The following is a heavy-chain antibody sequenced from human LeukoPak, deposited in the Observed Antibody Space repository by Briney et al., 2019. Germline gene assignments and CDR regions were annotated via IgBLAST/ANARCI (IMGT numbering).Heavy chain of an antibody. Sequence: ASVKVSCKVSGYTLTELSMHWVRQAPGKGLEWMGGFDPEDGETIYAQKFQGRVTMTKDTSTDTAYMELSSLRSEDTAVYYCATVRYYYGMDVWGQGTTVTVSS. J-gene: IGHJ6*02. V-gene: IGHV1-24*01. CDR1: GYTLTELS. CDR2: FDPEDGET. CDR3: ATVRYYYGMDV.